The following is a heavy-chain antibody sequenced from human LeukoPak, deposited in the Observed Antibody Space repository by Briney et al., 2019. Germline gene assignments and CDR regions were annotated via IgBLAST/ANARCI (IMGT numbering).Heavy chain of an antibody. J-gene: IGHJ4*02. Sequence: PGGPLRLSCAASGFTFSDYYMTWIRQAPGKGLEWLSYISGSGSDTNYVDSVQGRFTISRDNAKNSLYLQMNSLRTEDTAVYYCARVNPISSGFYAYWGQGTLVTVSS. V-gene: IGHV3-11*06. CDR3: ARVNPISSGFYAY. CDR1: GFTFSDYY. D-gene: IGHD3-22*01. CDR2: ISGSGSDT.